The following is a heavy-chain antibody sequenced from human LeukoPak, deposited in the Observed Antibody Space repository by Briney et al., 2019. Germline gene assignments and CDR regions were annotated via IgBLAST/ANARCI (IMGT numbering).Heavy chain of an antibody. J-gene: IGHJ3*02. CDR3: ATTYYYDSSGVFDI. CDR2: IYHSGST. V-gene: IGHV4-59*04. Sequence: SETLSLTCTVSGGSISSYYWSWIRQPLGKGLEWIGSIYHSGSTYYNPSLKSRVTISVDTSKNQFSLKLSSVTAADTAVYYCATTYYYDSSGVFDIWGQGTMVTVSS. D-gene: IGHD3-22*01. CDR1: GGSISSYY.